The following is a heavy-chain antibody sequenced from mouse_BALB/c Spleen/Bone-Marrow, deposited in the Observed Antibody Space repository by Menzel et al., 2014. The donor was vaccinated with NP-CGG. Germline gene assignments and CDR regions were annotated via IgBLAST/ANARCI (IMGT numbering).Heavy chain of an antibody. CDR1: GFTFTDYY. V-gene: IGHV7-3*02. D-gene: IGHD1-1*01. CDR2: IRNKANCYTT. Sequence: EVKLMESGGGLVQPGGSLRLSCATSGFTFTDYYMSWVRQTPGKALEWLGFIRNKANCYTTDYSVSVKGRFTISRDNSQSILYLQMNTLRAEDSATYYCARDENYDIYWYFDVWGAGTTVTVSS. J-gene: IGHJ1*01. CDR3: ARDENYDIYWYFDV.